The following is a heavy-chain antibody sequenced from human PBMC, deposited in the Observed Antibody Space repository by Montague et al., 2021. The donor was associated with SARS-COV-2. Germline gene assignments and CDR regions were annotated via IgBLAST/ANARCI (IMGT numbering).Heavy chain of an antibody. J-gene: IGHJ3*01. CDR2: IYYTGNT. V-gene: IGHV4-39*02. D-gene: IGHD3-22*01. CDR1: GGSITNNIDY. Sequence: SETLSLTCTVSGGSITNNIDYWAWIRQPPGKGLEWIVSIYYTGNTYYNPSLKSRVTISVVTSKNHSTLKLSSVTAAETAVYYCARLKRYFDSSGSPSAFDFWGQGTKVTVSS. CDR3: ARLKRYFDSSGSPSAFDF.